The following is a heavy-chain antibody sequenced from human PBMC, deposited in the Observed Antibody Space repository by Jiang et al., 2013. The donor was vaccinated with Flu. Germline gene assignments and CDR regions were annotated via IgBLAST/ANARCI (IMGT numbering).Heavy chain of an antibody. CDR2: IFYSGST. CDR1: GDSINRNSYH. CDR3: ARRGLKCSGGNCYQFFDY. J-gene: IGHJ4*02. D-gene: IGHD2-15*01. V-gene: IGHV4-39*01. Sequence: LLKPSETLSLTCTVSGDSINRNSYHWGWIRQPPGKGLEWIGSIFYSGSTYYNPSLNSRLTISVDTSKNQFSLKLSSVTAADTAVYYCARRGLKCSGGNCYQFFDYWGQGTLVTVSS.